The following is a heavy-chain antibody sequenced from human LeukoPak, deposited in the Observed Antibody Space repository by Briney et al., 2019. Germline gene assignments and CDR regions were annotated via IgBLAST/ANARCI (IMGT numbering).Heavy chain of an antibody. Sequence: GGPLRLSCAASGFTFSSYAMSWVRQAPGKGLEWVSAISGSGGSTYYADSVKGRFTISRDNSKNTLYLQMNSLRAEDTAVYYCAKYPYGSGSYQPFDYWGQGTLVTVSS. D-gene: IGHD3-10*01. J-gene: IGHJ4*02. V-gene: IGHV3-23*01. CDR2: ISGSGGST. CDR3: AKYPYGSGSYQPFDY. CDR1: GFTFSSYA.